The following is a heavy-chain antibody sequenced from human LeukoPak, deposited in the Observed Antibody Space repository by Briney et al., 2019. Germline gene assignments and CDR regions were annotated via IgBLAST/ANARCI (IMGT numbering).Heavy chain of an antibody. J-gene: IGHJ4*02. CDR3: AKATNYDFWSGSLGLDH. V-gene: IGHV3-30*18. D-gene: IGHD3-3*01. CDR2: TSYNGRNN. Sequence: PGGSLRLSCAASGFTFSSYGMHWVRQAPGKGLEWVALTSYNGRNNYHSDSVKGRFSISRDNSQRTVFLQMNNVKTEDTAIYYCAKATNYDFWSGSLGLDHWGQGFLVTVSS. CDR1: GFTFSSYG.